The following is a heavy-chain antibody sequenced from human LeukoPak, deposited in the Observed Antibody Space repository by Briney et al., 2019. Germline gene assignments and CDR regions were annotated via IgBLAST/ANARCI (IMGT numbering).Heavy chain of an antibody. CDR2: IIPIFGTA. J-gene: IGHJ6*03. V-gene: IGHV1-69*05. CDR1: GGTLSSYA. CDR3: ARYLTAGGPRLNYYMDV. Sequence: ASVKVSCKASGGTLSSYAISWVRQAPGQGLEWMGRIIPIFGTANYAQKFQGRVTITTDESTSTAYMELSSLRSEDTAVYYCARYLTAGGPRLNYYMDVWGKGTTVTASS. D-gene: IGHD2-2*01.